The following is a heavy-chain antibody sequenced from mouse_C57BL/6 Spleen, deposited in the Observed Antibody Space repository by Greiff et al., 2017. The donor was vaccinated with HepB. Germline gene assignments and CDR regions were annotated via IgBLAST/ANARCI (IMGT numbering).Heavy chain of an antibody. V-gene: IGHV1-62-3*01. Sequence: VQLQQSGAELVKPGASVKLSSKASGYTFTSYWMHWVKQRPGRGLEWIGRIDPNSGGTKYNEKFKSKATLTVDKPSSTAYMQLSSLTSEDSAVYYCARSPLFYYDYDWYFDVWGTGTTVTVSS. J-gene: IGHJ1*03. CDR2: IDPNSGGT. CDR1: GYTFTSYW. CDR3: ARSPLFYYDYDWYFDV. D-gene: IGHD2-4*01.